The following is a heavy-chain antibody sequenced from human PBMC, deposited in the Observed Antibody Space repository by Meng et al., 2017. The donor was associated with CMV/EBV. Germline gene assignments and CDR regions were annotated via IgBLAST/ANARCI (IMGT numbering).Heavy chain of an antibody. CDR1: GFTFSSYA. D-gene: IGHD3-3*01. CDR3: ARGLGITIFGVVIDYYYYGMDV. Sequence: GESLKISCAASGFTFSSYAMHWVRQAPGKGLEWVAVISYDGSNKYYAGSVKGRFSISRDNSKNTLYLQMNSLRAEDTAVYYCARGLGITIFGVVIDYYYYGMDVWGQGTTVTVSS. J-gene: IGHJ6*02. V-gene: IGHV3-30*04. CDR2: ISYDGSNK.